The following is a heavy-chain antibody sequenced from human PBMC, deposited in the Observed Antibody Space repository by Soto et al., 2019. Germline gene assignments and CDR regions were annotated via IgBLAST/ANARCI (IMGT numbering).Heavy chain of an antibody. CDR3: ARNLVVVVDATRARGY. J-gene: IGHJ4*02. D-gene: IGHD2-15*01. CDR2: INAGNGNT. Sequence: GASVKVSCKTSGYTFTSYTMHWVRQAPGQRLEWMGWINAGNGNTGSSQKFQDRVTITRDTSASTAYMELSSLRSEDTAVYYCARNLVVVVDATRARGYWGQGTLVPVSS. V-gene: IGHV1-3*01. CDR1: GYTFTSYT.